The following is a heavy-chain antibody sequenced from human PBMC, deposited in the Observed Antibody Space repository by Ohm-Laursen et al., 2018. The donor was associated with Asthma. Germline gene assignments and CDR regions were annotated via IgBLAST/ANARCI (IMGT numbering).Heavy chain of an antibody. CDR2: IIPDGEGIT. J-gene: IGHJ5*02. CDR1: GYIFSNFF. D-gene: IGHD7-27*01. Sequence: ASVKVSCKASGYIFSNFFIHWMRQAPGQGLEWMGKIIPDGEGITTYAPRFQGRVTMTRDTSTSTAYMELNSLRSDDTAVYYCARDNWGLGSWGQGTLVTVSS. CDR3: ARDNWGLGS. V-gene: IGHV1-46*03.